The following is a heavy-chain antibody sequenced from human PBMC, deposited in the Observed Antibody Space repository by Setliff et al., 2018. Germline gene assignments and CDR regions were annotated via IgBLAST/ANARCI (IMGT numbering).Heavy chain of an antibody. J-gene: IGHJ4*02. CDR2: IFYDGSEK. CDR1: GFTFSTYA. Sequence: GGSLRLSCAASGFTFSTYAMHWVRQAPGKGLEWVGYIFYDGSEKYYADSVKGRFTISRNNSKNTLYLQMNSLRPEETAVYYCARTCSGSGCYAGLESWGQGTPVTVSS. D-gene: IGHD2-15*01. CDR3: ARTCSGSGCYAGLES. V-gene: IGHV3-30*03.